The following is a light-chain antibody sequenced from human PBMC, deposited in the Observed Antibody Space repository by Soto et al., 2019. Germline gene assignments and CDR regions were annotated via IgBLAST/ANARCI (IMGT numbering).Light chain of an antibody. V-gene: IGLV2-8*01. J-gene: IGLJ2*01. CDR3: SSYAGSSIPVA. CDR2: DVT. CDR1: SSDVGGYNF. Sequence: QSALIQPPSASGSPGQSVTISCTGASSDVGGYNFVSWYQHHPGKAPRLLIYDVTQRPSGVPDRFSGSKSGNTASLAVSGLQVDDEAYYYCSSYAGSSIPVAFGGGTKVTVL.